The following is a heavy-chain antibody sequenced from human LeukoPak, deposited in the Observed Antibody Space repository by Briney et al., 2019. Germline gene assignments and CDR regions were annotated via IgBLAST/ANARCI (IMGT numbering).Heavy chain of an antibody. CDR3: ARGRWLQVWGDY. V-gene: IGHV1-2*02. D-gene: IGHD5-18*01. J-gene: IGHJ4*02. CDR2: INSNTGDT. CDR1: GYTFTDYY. Sequence: GASVKVSCKASGYTFTDYYIHWVRQAPGQGPEWMGWINSNTGDTKYAQKFQDRVTLTQDTSISTAYMELSRLESDDTAVFYCARGRWLQVWGDYWGQGTPLTVSS.